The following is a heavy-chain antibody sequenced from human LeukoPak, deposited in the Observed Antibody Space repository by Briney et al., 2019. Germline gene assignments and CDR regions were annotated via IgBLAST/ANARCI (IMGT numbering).Heavy chain of an antibody. J-gene: IGHJ5*02. D-gene: IGHD3-22*01. CDR1: GFTFRSYE. CDR2: ISSSDSST. CDR3: ARETRGHYYDSSGPDH. Sequence: GGSLKLSCAASGFTFRSYEMNWVRQAPGKGLEWVSYISSSDSSTHYADSVKGRFTISRDNAKNSLYLQMNSLRVEDMGVYYCARETRGHYYDSSGPDHWGQGTLVTVSS. V-gene: IGHV3-48*03.